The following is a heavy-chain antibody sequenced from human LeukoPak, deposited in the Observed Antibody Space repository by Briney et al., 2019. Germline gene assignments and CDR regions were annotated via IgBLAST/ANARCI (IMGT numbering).Heavy chain of an antibody. D-gene: IGHD5-24*01. CDR2: IYDTGST. V-gene: IGHV4-59*08. CDR1: GGSISSYY. J-gene: IGHJ4*02. Sequence: PSETLSLTCTVSGGSISSYYWSWIRQPPGKGLEWIGYIYDTGSTNYNPSLKSRVTISLDTSKNQFSLKLSSVTAADTAVYYRARRNARDGYKDFDYWGQGTLVTVSS. CDR3: ARRNARDGYKDFDY.